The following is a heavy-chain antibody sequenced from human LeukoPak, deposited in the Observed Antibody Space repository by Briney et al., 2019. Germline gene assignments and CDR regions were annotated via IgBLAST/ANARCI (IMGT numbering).Heavy chain of an antibody. D-gene: IGHD5-18*01. J-gene: IGHJ3*02. CDR1: GFTFSSYA. V-gene: IGHV3-23*01. CDR3: AARWGYNGFDI. Sequence: GGSLRLSCAASGFTFSSYAMSWVRQAPGKGLEWVSAISGSGGSTYYADSGKGRFTISRDKSKNTLYLQMNSLRAEDTALFYCAARWGYNGFDIWGQGTMVAVSS. CDR2: ISGSGGST.